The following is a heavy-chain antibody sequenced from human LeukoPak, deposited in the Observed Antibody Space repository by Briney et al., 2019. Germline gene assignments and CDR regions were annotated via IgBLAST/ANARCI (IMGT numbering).Heavy chain of an antibody. V-gene: IGHV3-23*01. J-gene: IGHJ4*02. CDR2: ISGSGGST. D-gene: IGHD3-10*01. CDR1: GFTFSSNS. CDR3: AKVPRPITMVRGVMSSFFDY. Sequence: GGSLRLSCAASGFTFSSNSMNWVRQAPGKGLEWVSAISGSGGSTYYADSVKGRFTISRDNSKNTLYLQMNSLRAEDTAVYYCAKVPRPITMVRGVMSSFFDYWGQGTLVTVSS.